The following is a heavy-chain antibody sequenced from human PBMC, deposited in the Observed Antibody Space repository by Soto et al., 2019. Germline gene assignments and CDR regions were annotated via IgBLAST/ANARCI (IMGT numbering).Heavy chain of an antibody. CDR2: ISWNSGSI. Sequence: GGSLRLSCAASGFTFDDYAMHWVRQAPGKGLEWVSGISWNSGSIGYADSVKGRFTISRDNAKNSLYLQMTSLRAEDTALYYCAKGSPCGGDCYSGYPDYWGQGTLVTVSS. V-gene: IGHV3-9*01. CDR1: GFTFDDYA. J-gene: IGHJ4*02. D-gene: IGHD2-21*02. CDR3: AKGSPCGGDCYSGYPDY.